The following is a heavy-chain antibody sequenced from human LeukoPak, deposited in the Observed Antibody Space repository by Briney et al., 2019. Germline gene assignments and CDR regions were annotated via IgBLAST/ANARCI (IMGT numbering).Heavy chain of an antibody. Sequence: PGGSLRLSCAASGFAFNKHWMHWVRHTPGKGLVWVSRINGDGSTTSYADSVKGGFTISRDNAKNTLYLQMSSLRAEDTAVYYCATGNYYDSRGYYTFGHWGQGTLVTVSS. CDR1: GFAFNKHW. V-gene: IGHV3-74*01. CDR3: ATGNYYDSRGYYTFGH. CDR2: INGDGSTT. J-gene: IGHJ4*02. D-gene: IGHD3-22*01.